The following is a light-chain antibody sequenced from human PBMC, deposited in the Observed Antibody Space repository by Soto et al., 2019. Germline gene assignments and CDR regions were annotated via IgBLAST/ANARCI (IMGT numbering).Light chain of an antibody. CDR2: DNN. CDR1: SSNIGSNS. Sequence: QSVLTQPPSVSAAPGQKVTISCSGSSSNIGSNSVSWYQQLPGTAPKLLLYDNNKRPSGIPDRFSGSKSGTSATLGITGLQTGDEADYYCGTWDSSLSTGGIFGGGTKLTVL. CDR3: GTWDSSLSTGGI. V-gene: IGLV1-51*01. J-gene: IGLJ2*01.